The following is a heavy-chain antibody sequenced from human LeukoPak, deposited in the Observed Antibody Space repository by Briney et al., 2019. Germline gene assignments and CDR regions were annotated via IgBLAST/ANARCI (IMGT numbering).Heavy chain of an antibody. Sequence: GGSLRLSCAASGFTFSSYSMNWVRQAPGKGLEWVSSISGSSSYIYYADSVKGRFTISRDNAKNSLYLQMNSLRAEDTAVYYCARGACGGDCYDFDYWGQGTLVTVSS. J-gene: IGHJ4*02. CDR1: GFTFSSYS. V-gene: IGHV3-21*01. CDR2: ISGSSSYI. D-gene: IGHD2-21*02. CDR3: ARGACGGDCYDFDY.